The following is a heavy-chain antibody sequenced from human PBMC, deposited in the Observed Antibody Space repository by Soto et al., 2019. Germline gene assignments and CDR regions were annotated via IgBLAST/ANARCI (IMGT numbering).Heavy chain of an antibody. CDR3: ARDQTGITTTGGGRIDH. D-gene: IGHD1-20*01. CDR1: GFTFSTHA. CDR2: VSFDGSNK. V-gene: IGHV3-30-3*01. J-gene: IGHJ4*02. Sequence: QVQLVESGGGVVQPGRSLRLSCAASGFTFSTHAMHWVRQAPGKGLECVAIVSFDGSNKYYADSVKGRFSISRDNSKNTLYLQMSGLTGEDTAVYYCARDQTGITTTGGGRIDHWGQGTLVTVSS.